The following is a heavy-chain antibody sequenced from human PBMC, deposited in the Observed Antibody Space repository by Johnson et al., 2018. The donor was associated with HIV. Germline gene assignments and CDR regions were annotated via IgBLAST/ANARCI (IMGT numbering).Heavy chain of an antibody. J-gene: IGHJ3*02. CDR3: ARALYDSSGYDAFDI. V-gene: IGHV3-30-3*01. CDR2: ISYDGSNK. D-gene: IGHD3-22*01. CDR1: GFTFSSYA. Sequence: QVQLVESGGGVVQPGRSLRISCAASGFTFSSYAMNWVRQAPGKGLEWVAVISYDGSNKYYADSVKGRFTISRDNSKNTLYLQMNSLRAEDTAVYYCARALYDSSGYDAFDIWGQGTMVTVSS.